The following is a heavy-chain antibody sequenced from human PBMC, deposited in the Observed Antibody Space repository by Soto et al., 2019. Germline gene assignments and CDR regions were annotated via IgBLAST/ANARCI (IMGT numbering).Heavy chain of an antibody. Sequence: QVQLVQSGAEVKKPGASVKVSCKASGYTFTSYGISWVRQAPGQGLEWMGWISAYNGNTNYAQKLQGRVTMTTDTSMSTAYMELRSLRSDDTAVYYCARDRGPIFGVVIPRSRDFQHWGQGTLVTVSS. D-gene: IGHD3-3*01. V-gene: IGHV1-18*01. CDR3: ARDRGPIFGVVIPRSRDFQH. J-gene: IGHJ1*01. CDR2: ISAYNGNT. CDR1: GYTFTSYG.